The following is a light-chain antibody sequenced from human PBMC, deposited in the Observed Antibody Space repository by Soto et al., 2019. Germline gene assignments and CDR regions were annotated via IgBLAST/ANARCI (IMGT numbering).Light chain of an antibody. V-gene: IGKV2-28*01. CDR3: MQGLQTPGT. J-gene: IGKJ4*01. Sequence: DIGVPQPQLSLPVPPGEPASISCGSSQSLLHSNGYNYLDWYLQKPGQSPQLLIYLGSNRASGVPNRFSGSGSGTDFTLKISRVEAEDVGVYYRMQGLQTPGTFGGGTKV. CDR2: LGS. CDR1: QSLLHSNGYNY.